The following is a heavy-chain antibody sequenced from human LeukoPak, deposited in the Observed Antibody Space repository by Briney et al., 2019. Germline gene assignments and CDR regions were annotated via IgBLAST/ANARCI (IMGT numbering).Heavy chain of an antibody. V-gene: IGHV1-18*01. CDR3: ARVYYDFWSGYPARPSVFDY. CDR2: ISAYNGNT. D-gene: IGHD3-3*01. Sequence: ASVKVSCKASGYTFTSYGISWVRQAPGQGLEWMGCISAYNGNTNYAQKLQGRVTMTTDTSTSTAYMELRSLRSDDTAVYYCARVYYDFWSGYPARPSVFDYWGQGTLVTVSS. CDR1: GYTFTSYG. J-gene: IGHJ4*02.